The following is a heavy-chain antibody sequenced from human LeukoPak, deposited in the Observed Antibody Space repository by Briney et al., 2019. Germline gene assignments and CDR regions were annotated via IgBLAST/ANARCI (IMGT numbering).Heavy chain of an antibody. J-gene: IGHJ4*02. CDR3: ARGNYDFWSGYYVDY. Sequence: VIYSGGSTYYADSVKGRFTISRDNSKNTLYLQMNSLRAEDTAVYYCARGNYDFWSGYYVDYWGQGTLVTVSS. D-gene: IGHD3-3*01. CDR2: IYSGGST. V-gene: IGHV3-53*01.